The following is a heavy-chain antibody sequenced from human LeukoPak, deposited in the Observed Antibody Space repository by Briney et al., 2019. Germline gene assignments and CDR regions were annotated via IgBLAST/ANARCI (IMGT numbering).Heavy chain of an antibody. Sequence: GGSLRLSCAASGFTVSSNYMSWVRQAPGKGLEWVSVIYSGGSTYYADSVKGRFTISRDNSKNTLYLQMNSLRAEDTAVYYCARDSPRTGRYFDWLLFDYWGQGTLVTASS. J-gene: IGHJ4*02. CDR2: IYSGGST. V-gene: IGHV3-66*01. D-gene: IGHD3-9*01. CDR1: GFTVSSNY. CDR3: ARDSPRTGRYFDWLLFDY.